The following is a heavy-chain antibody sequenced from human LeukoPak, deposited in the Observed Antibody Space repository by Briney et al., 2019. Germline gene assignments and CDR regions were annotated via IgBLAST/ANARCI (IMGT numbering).Heavy chain of an antibody. Sequence: RGSLRLSCAASGFTFDDYAMHWVRQAPGKGLEWVSLISGDGGSTYYADSVKGRFTISRDNSKNSLYLQMNSLRTEDTALYYCAKAGAIYFDWLYYFDYWGQGTLVTVSS. V-gene: IGHV3-43*02. CDR1: GFTFDDYA. CDR3: AKAGAIYFDWLYYFDY. J-gene: IGHJ4*02. D-gene: IGHD3-9*01. CDR2: ISGDGGST.